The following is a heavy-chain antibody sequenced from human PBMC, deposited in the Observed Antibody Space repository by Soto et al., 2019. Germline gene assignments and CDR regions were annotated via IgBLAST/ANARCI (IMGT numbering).Heavy chain of an antibody. Sequence: EVQLVESGGGLVQPGGSLILSCAASGFTFSNYWMVWVRQAPGKGLVWVARIIGDGPYTTYADSVKGRFTISRDNAKNTVYLHMNRLRVENTAVYYCARGILRSGTANDHGGQVSLVTVAS. D-gene: IGHD3-10*01. V-gene: IGHV3-74*03. J-gene: IGHJ4*02. CDR1: GFTFSNYW. CDR2: IIGDGPYT. CDR3: ARGILRSGTANDH.